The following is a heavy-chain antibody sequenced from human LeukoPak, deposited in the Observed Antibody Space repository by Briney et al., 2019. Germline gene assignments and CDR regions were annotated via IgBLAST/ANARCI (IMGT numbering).Heavy chain of an antibody. CDR1: GGSIRSGSYY. D-gene: IGHD4-11*01. CDR2: IYTSGST. Sequence: PSETLSLTCTVSGGSIRSGSYYWSWIRQPAGKGLEWIGRIYTSGSTNYNPSLKSRVTISVDTSKNQFSLKLSSVTAADTAVYYCARDRGLYSNYGYYYYYKDVWGKGTTVTVSS. V-gene: IGHV4-61*02. J-gene: IGHJ6*03. CDR3: ARDRGLYSNYGYYYYYKDV.